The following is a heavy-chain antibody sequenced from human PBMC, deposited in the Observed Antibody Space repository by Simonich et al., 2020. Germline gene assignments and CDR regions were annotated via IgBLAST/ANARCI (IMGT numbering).Heavy chain of an antibody. V-gene: IGHV3-74*01. CDR3: ARDYSNYDAFDI. CDR2: INSEGRST. J-gene: IGHJ3*02. D-gene: IGHD4-4*01. Sequence: EVQLVESGGGLVQPGGSLRLSCAASGFTFSSYWMHWVRQAPGKGLVGGSRINSEGRSTSYADSVKGRFTISRDNAKNTLYLQMNSLRAEDTAVYYCARDYSNYDAFDIWGQGTMVTVSS. CDR1: GFTFSSYW.